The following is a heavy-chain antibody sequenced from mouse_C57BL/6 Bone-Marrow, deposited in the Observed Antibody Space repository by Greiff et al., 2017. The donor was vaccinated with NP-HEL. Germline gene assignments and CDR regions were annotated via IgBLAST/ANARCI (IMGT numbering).Heavy chain of an antibody. CDR1: GYSFTGYY. D-gene: IGHD2-3*01. V-gene: IGHV1-42*01. CDR2: INPSTGGT. Sequence: EVKLQESGPELVKPGASVKISCKASGYSFTGYYMNWVKQSPEKSLEWIGEINPSTGGTTYNQKFKAKATLTVDKSSSTAYMQLKSLTSEDSAVYYCARRWLYFDYWGQGTTLTVSS. J-gene: IGHJ2*01. CDR3: ARRWLYFDY.